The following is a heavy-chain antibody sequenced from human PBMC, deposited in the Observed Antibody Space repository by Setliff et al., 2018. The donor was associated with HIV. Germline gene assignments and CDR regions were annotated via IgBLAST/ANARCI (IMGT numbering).Heavy chain of an antibody. D-gene: IGHD3-10*01. V-gene: IGHV1-18*01. CDR1: GYTFTSYG. J-gene: IGHJ6*03. CDR2: ISGYNGWT. CDR3: ARWVDYNSEGSYYPYMDV. Sequence: ASVKVSCKASGYTFTSYGVSWVRQAPGQGLEWMGLISGYNGWTKYTQKFQGRVTMTTDTSTSTVYMELTSLTSDDTAVYYCARWVDYNSEGSYYPYMDVWGNGASVTVS.